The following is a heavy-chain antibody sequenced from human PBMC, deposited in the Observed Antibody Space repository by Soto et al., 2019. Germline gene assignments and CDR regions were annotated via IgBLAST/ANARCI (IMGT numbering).Heavy chain of an antibody. V-gene: IGHV3-23*01. CDR2: SSATGSGT. J-gene: IGHJ4*02. CDR3: AKDRRAGGNYGFYSDF. CDR1: GFTFSSYG. D-gene: IGHD1-26*01. Sequence: EMQLLESGGGLVQPGGSLRLSCAVSGFTFSSYGMTWVRQAPGKGLEWISFSSATGSGTYYADSVKGRFTISRDNSKKTLYLQMTSLRADDTAVYYCAKDRRAGGNYGFYSDFWGQGAVVIVSS.